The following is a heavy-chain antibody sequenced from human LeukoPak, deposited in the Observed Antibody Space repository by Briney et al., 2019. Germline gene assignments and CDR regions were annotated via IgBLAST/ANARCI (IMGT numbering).Heavy chain of an antibody. CDR1: GFTFDDYT. D-gene: IGHD3-22*01. CDR2: ISWDGGST. J-gene: IGHJ2*01. CDR3: ASIYYYDSSGSNWYFDL. V-gene: IGHV3-43*01. Sequence: GGSLRLSCAASGFTFDDYTMHWVRQAPGKGLEWVSLISWDGGSTYYADSVKGRFTISRDNSKNTLYLQMNSLRAEDTAVYYCASIYYYDSSGSNWYFDLWGRGTLVTVSS.